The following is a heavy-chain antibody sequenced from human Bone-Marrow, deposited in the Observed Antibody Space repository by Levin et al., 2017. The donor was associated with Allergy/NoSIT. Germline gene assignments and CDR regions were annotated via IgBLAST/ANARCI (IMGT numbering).Heavy chain of an antibody. V-gene: IGHV3-30*03. CDR2: ISHDGSNK. J-gene: IGHJ4*02. D-gene: IGHD1-26*01. CDR3: ASDSGSAATPPH. Sequence: GESLKISCAASGFTFSNYGMHWVRQAPGKGLEWVAVISHDGSNKYYVDSVKGRFTISRDISKNTLYLQMNSLRAEATAVYYCASDSGSAATPPHWGQGTLVTVSS. CDR1: GFTFSNYG.